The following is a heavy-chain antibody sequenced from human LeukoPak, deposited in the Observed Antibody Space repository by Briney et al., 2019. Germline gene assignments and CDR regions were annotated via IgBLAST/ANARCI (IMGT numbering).Heavy chain of an antibody. D-gene: IGHD4-17*01. Sequence: SGGSLRLSCAASGLTFSSYAMHGVRQAPGKGLEWVAVIWYDGSNKYYADSVKGRFTISRDNSKNTLYLQMNSLRAEDTAVYYCARDGTTVSDRLDYWGQGTLVTVSS. CDR3: ARDGTTVSDRLDY. CDR2: IWYDGSNK. J-gene: IGHJ4*02. V-gene: IGHV3-33*08. CDR1: GLTFSSYA.